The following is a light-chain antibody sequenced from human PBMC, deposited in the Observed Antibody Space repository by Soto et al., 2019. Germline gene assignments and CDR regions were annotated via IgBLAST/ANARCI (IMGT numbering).Light chain of an antibody. CDR1: SSDVGSYRF. CDR2: EGS. J-gene: IGLJ1*01. V-gene: IGLV2-23*03. Sequence: QSALTQPPSASGSPGQSVTIPCTGTSSDVGSYRFVSWYQQHPGKAPTLMIYEGSERPSGVSDRFSGSKSGNTASLTISGLQAEDEADYFCCSYAGGSNVFGAGTKVTVL. CDR3: CSYAGGSNV.